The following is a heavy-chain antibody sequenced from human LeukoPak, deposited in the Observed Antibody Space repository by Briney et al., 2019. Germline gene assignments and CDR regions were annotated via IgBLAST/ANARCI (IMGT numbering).Heavy chain of an antibody. V-gene: IGHV1-46*01. J-gene: IGHJ4*02. CDR3: ARATYYYDSSGYYFDY. Sequence: ASVKVSCKASGYTLTGYYMHWVRQAPGQGLEWMGIINPSGGSTSYAQKFQGRVTMTRDMSTSTVYMELSSLRSEDTAVYYCARATYYYDSSGYYFDYWGQGTLVTVSS. CDR2: INPSGGST. CDR1: GYTLTGYY. D-gene: IGHD3-22*01.